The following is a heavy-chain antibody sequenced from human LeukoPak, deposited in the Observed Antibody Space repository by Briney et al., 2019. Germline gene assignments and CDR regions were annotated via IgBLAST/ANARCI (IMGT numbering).Heavy chain of an antibody. D-gene: IGHD2-2*01. Sequence: ASVKVSCKASGYTFTSYAMHWVRQAPGQRLEWMGWINAGNGNTKYSQKFQGRVTITRDTSASTAYMELSSLRSEGTAVYYCARVVLYCSSTSCSLDFWGQGTLVTVSS. CDR2: INAGNGNT. J-gene: IGHJ4*02. CDR3: ARVVLYCSSTSCSLDF. CDR1: GYTFTSYA. V-gene: IGHV1-3*01.